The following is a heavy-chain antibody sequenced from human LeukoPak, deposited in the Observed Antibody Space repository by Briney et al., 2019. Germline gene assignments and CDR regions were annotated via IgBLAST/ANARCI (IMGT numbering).Heavy chain of an antibody. CDR3: TRDIGGRSAY. CDR1: GYSFSSLW. D-gene: IGHD3-16*01. V-gene: IGHV3-74*01. Sequence: TGGSLRLSCEGSGYSFSSLWMHWVRQAPGEGLVWVSRLNEDGGITNYADFAKGRFTISRDNARNTLYLQMNSLSADDTAVYYCTRDIGGRSAYWGQGALVTVSS. CDR2: LNEDGGIT. J-gene: IGHJ4*02.